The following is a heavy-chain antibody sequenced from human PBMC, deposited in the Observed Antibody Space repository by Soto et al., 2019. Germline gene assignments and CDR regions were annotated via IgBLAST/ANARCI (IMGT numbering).Heavy chain of an antibody. D-gene: IGHD3-3*01. J-gene: IGHJ5*02. V-gene: IGHV4-59*01. CDR1: GGSISSYY. CDR2: IYYSGST. Sequence: PSETLSLTCTVSGGSISSYYWSWIRQPPGKGLEWIGYIYYSGSTNYNPSLKSRVTISVDTSKNQFSLKLSSVTAADTAVYYCARGVDFWSGYYFDPWGQGTLVTVSS. CDR3: ARGVDFWSGYYFDP.